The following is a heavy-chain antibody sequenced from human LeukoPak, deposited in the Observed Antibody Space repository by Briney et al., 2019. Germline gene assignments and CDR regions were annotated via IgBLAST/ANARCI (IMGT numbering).Heavy chain of an antibody. CDR3: ARQISHDYVWGSYRYTESSNFDY. D-gene: IGHD3-16*02. CDR1: GYSFTSYW. CDR2: IYPGDSDT. V-gene: IGHV5-51*01. Sequence: GESLKISCKGSGYSFTSYWIGWVRQMPGKGLEWMGIIYPGDSDTRYSPSFQGQVTISADKSISTAYLQWSSLKASDPAMYSCARQISHDYVWGSYRYTESSNFDYWGQGTLVTVSS. J-gene: IGHJ4*02.